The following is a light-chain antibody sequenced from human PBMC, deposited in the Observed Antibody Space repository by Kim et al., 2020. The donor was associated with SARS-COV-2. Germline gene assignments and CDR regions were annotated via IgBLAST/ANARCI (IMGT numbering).Light chain of an antibody. V-gene: IGKV1-39*01. CDR1: HDISRY. CDR3: QQNYGASLT. Sequence: DIQMTQSPSSLSASVGDRVTITCWASHDISRYLNWYQQKPGKAPKLLIYTASSLQSGVPSRFSGSGSETDFTLTISSLQPEDSATYYCQQNYGASLTFGQGTKVDIK. CDR2: TAS. J-gene: IGKJ1*01.